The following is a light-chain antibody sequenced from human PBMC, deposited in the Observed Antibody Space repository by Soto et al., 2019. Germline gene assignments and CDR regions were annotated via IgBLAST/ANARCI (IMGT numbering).Light chain of an antibody. J-gene: IGKJ5*01. Sequence: GDRVTITCRASQRLNNDLAWYQQKPGKAPNLLIYDASTLERGVPSRFSGTGSGTEFTLAISSLQPDDFATYYCQQYHRSSVTFGQGTRLEIK. CDR2: DAS. CDR1: QRLNND. V-gene: IGKV1-5*01. CDR3: QQYHRSSVT.